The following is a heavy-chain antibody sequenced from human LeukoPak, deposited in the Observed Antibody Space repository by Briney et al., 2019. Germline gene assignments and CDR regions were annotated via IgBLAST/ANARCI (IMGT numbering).Heavy chain of an antibody. CDR3: ARGHRYCSSTSCWDWFDP. J-gene: IGHJ5*02. D-gene: IGHD2-2*01. Sequence: SETLSLTCTVSGGSISSYYWNWIRQPPGKGLEWIGEINHSGSTNYNPSLKSRVTISVDTSKNQFSLKLSSVTAADTAVYYCARGHRYCSSTSCWDWFDPWGQGTLVTVSS. CDR1: GGSISSYY. CDR2: INHSGST. V-gene: IGHV4-34*01.